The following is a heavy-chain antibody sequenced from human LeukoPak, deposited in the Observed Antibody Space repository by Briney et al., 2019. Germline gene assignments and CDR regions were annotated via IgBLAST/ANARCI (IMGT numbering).Heavy chain of an antibody. CDR3: ARGPPGGWFDP. CDR1: GGSISSGGYS. D-gene: IGHD3-16*01. CDR2: IYHSGST. V-gene: IGHV4-30-2*01. J-gene: IGHJ5*02. Sequence: PSETLSLTCAVSGGSISSGGYSWSWIRQPPGKGLEWIGYIYHSGSTYYNPSLKSRVTISVDRSKNQFSLKLSSVTAADTAVYYCARGPPGGWFDPWGQGTLVTVSS.